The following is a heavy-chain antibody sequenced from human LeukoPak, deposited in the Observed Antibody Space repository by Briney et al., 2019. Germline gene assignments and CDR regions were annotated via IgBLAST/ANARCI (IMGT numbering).Heavy chain of an antibody. J-gene: IGHJ4*02. V-gene: IGHV4-61*01. D-gene: IGHD6-13*01. CDR1: GGSVSSGSYY. Sequence: SETLSLTCTVSGGSVSSGSYYWSWIRQPPGRGLEWIGYVFYSGSTTYNPSLESRVTISVDTSKNLFSLKLSSVTTADTAVYYCARAPRAGASSWYRFDFWGQGTLVTVSS. CDR2: VFYSGST. CDR3: ARAPRAGASSWYRFDF.